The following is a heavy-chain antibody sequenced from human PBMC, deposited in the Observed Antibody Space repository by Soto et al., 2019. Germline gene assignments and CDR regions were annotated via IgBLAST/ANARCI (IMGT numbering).Heavy chain of an antibody. CDR2: MNPNSGNT. V-gene: IGHV1-8*01. D-gene: IGHD2-15*01. CDR3: ARGLSYCSGGSCYSVDAFDI. CDR1: GYTFTSYD. Sequence: GASVKVSCKASGYTFTSYDINWVRQATGQGLERMGWMNPNSGNTGYAQKFQGRVTMTRNTSISTAYMELSSLRSEDTAVYYCARGLSYCSGGSCYSVDAFDIWGQGTMVTVSS. J-gene: IGHJ3*02.